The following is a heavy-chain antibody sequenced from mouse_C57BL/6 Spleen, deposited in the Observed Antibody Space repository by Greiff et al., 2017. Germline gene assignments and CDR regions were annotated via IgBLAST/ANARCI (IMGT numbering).Heavy chain of an antibody. J-gene: IGHJ3*01. CDR3: ATRWYYDWFAY. CDR1: GYTFTDYY. Sequence: VQLQQSGPELVKPGASVKISCKASGYTFTDYYMNWVKQSHGKSLEWIGDINPNNGGTSYNQKFKGKATLTVDKSSSTAYMELRSLTSEDSAVYYCATRWYYDWFAYWGQGTLVTVSA. V-gene: IGHV1-26*01. D-gene: IGHD2-4*01. CDR2: INPNNGGT.